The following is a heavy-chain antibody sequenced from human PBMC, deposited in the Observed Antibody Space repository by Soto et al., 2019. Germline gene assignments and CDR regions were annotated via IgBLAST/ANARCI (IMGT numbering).Heavy chain of an antibody. CDR3: ARVEGIVVPAAMRGWFDP. V-gene: IGHV4-34*01. CDR2: INHSGST. D-gene: IGHD2-2*01. CDR1: GVSFSGYY. J-gene: IGHJ5*02. Sequence: SEPLSLTCAVYGVSFSGYYWSWIRQPQGKGLEWIGEINHSGSTNYNPSLKSRVTISVDTSKNQFSLKLSSVTAADTAVYYCARVEGIVVPAAMRGWFDPWGQGTLVTVSS.